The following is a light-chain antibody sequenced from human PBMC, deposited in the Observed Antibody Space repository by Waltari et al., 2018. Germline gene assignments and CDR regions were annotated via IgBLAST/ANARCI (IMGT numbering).Light chain of an antibody. J-gene: IGLJ3*02. CDR2: EDS. CDR1: AFPKKY. CDR3: YSTDSSVNHRV. Sequence: SYELTQPPSVSVFPGQTARITCSGDAFPKKYAFWFQQKSGQAPVVVIYEDSERPSGIPERFSASTSGTVATLTISGAQVEDEADYYCYSTDSSVNHRVFGGGTKLTVL. V-gene: IGLV3-10*01.